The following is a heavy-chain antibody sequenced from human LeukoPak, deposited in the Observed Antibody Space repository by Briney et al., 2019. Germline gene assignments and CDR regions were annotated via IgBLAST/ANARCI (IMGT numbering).Heavy chain of an antibody. Sequence: ASVKVSCKASGYTFTGYYMHWVRQAPGQGLEWMGWINPNSGGTNYAQKFQGRVTMTRDTSISTAYMELGRLRSDDTAVYYCARDGSGSGANKEWFDPWGQGTLVTVSS. J-gene: IGHJ5*02. V-gene: IGHV1-2*02. CDR1: GYTFTGYY. CDR3: ARDGSGSGANKEWFDP. CDR2: INPNSGGT. D-gene: IGHD1-26*01.